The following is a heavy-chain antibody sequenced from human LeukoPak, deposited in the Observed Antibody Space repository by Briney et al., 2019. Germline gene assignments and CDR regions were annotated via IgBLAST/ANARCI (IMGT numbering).Heavy chain of an antibody. J-gene: IGHJ4*02. V-gene: IGHV4-59*08. CDR3: ARHGSVTTPFDY. Sequence: SETLSLTCSVSGGSIRSYYWSWIRQPPGKGLEWIGYIYYSGSTNYNSSIKSRVTISVDTSKNQFSLRLSSVTAADTAMYYCARHGSVTTPFDYWGQGTLVTVSS. CDR2: IYYSGST. CDR1: GGSIRSYY. D-gene: IGHD4-17*01.